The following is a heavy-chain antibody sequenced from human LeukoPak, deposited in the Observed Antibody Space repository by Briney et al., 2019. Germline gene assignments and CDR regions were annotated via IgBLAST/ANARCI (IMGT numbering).Heavy chain of an antibody. J-gene: IGHJ4*02. D-gene: IGHD4-17*01. CDR3: AKHYGDYTSYFDF. Sequence: GGSLRLSCAASGFTFSSYAMHWVRQAPGKGLEWVAVISYDGSNKYYTDSVKGRFTISRDNSRNTLYLQMNSLRAEDTAVYYCAKHYGDYTSYFDFWGQGTLVTVSS. CDR2: ISYDGSNK. CDR1: GFTFSSYA. V-gene: IGHV3-30-3*02.